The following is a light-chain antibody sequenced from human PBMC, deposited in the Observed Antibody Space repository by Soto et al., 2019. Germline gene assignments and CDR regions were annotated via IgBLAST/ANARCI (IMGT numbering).Light chain of an antibody. CDR3: QQYNNWAFT. J-gene: IGKJ3*01. CDR1: HSVSSN. Sequence: EIVMTQSPATLSVSPGERATLSCRASHSVSSNLAWYQQKPGQAPRLLIYGASTRATGIPARFSGSGSGTDFTLTISRLHSYDFAVYSCQQYNNWAFTFGPGTKVDIK. V-gene: IGKV3-15*01. CDR2: GAS.